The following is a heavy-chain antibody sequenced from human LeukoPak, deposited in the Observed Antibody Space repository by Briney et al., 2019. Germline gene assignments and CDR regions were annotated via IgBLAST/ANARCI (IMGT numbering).Heavy chain of an antibody. CDR3: ARGEYYDFWSGYSI. CDR1: GYTFTSYG. CDR2: ISAYNGNT. Sequence: ASVKVSCKASGYTFTSYGISWVRQAPGQGLEWMGWISAYNGNTNYAQKLQGRVTMTTDTSTSTAYMELRSLRSDDTAVYYCARGEYYDFWSGYSIWGQGTLVTVSP. V-gene: IGHV1-18*01. J-gene: IGHJ4*02. D-gene: IGHD3-3*01.